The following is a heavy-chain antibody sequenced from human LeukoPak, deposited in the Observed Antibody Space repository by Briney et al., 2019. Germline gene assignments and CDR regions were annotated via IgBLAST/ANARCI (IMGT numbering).Heavy chain of an antibody. Sequence: GGSLRLSCEVSGFTFKSFEMNWVRQAPGKGLEWVSYISSSGSTIYYADSVKGRFTISRDNAKNSLYLQMNSLRAADTAVYYCARDRNSLWFGELPYYYYYYYMDVWGKGTTVTVSS. J-gene: IGHJ6*03. CDR1: GFTFKSFE. V-gene: IGHV3-48*03. CDR2: ISSSGSTI. D-gene: IGHD3-10*01. CDR3: ARDRNSLWFGELPYYYYYYYMDV.